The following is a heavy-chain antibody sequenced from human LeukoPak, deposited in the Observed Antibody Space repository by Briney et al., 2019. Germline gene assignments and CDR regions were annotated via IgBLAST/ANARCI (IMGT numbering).Heavy chain of an antibody. CDR3: ARDGYSSSFYFDY. D-gene: IGHD6-6*01. J-gene: IGHJ4*02. V-gene: IGHV3-74*01. CDR1: GFTFSNYW. CDR2: INSDGSRT. Sequence: GGSLRLSCAASGFTFSNYWMHWVRQAPGKGLVWVSRINSDGSRTTYADSVKGRFTISRDHAKNTLYLQMNSLRAEDTAVYYCARDGYSSSFYFDYWGQGTLVTVSS.